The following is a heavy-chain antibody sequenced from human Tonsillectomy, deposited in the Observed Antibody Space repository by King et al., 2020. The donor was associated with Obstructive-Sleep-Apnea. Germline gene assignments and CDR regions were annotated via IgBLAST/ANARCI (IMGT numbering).Heavy chain of an antibody. D-gene: IGHD3-9*01. CDR3: ARWTMHDILTGYKYYFDY. CDR1: GGSISSYY. CDR2: SYYSGST. J-gene: IGHJ4*02. V-gene: IGHV4-59*01. Sequence: VQLQESGPGLVKPSETLSLTCTVSGGSISSYYRSWIRQPPGKGLEWIGYSYYSGSTNYNPSPKSRGTISVDTSKNQFSLKLSSVTAADKAVYYCARWTMHDILTGYKYYFDYWGQGTLVTVSS.